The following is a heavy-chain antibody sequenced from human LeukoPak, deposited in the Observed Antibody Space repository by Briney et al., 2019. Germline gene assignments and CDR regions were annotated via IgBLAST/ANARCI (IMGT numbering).Heavy chain of an antibody. CDR3: ATGLHYYDSSGYSDY. V-gene: IGHV1-24*01. CDR2: FDPEDGET. Sequence: ASVKVSCKVSRYTLTELSMHWVRQAPGKGLEWMGGFDPEDGETIYAQKFQGRVTMTEDTSTDTAYMELSSLRSEDTAVYYCATGLHYYDSSGYSDYWGQGTLVTVSS. J-gene: IGHJ4*02. CDR1: RYTLTELS. D-gene: IGHD3-22*01.